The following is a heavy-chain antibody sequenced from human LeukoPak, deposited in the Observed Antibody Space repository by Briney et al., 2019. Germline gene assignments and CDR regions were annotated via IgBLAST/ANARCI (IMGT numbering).Heavy chain of an antibody. CDR3: ARDQGYYDSSGYYYETGPLYY. D-gene: IGHD3-22*01. CDR2: ISSSSSTI. J-gene: IGHJ4*02. Sequence: SGGSLRLSCAASGFTFSSYSMNWVRQAPGKGLEWVSYISSSSSTIYYADSVKGRFTISRDNAKNSLYLQMNSLRAEDTAVYYCARDQGYYDSSGYYYETGPLYYWGQGTLVTVSS. V-gene: IGHV3-48*01. CDR1: GFTFSSYS.